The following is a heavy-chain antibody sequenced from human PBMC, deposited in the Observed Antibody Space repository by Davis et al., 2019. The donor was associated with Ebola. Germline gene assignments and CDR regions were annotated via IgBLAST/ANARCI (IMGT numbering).Heavy chain of an antibody. CDR1: GFTFSSSG. D-gene: IGHD1-26*01. J-gene: IGHJ6*02. V-gene: IGHV1-58*02. CDR3: AREGEATGRGYYYYGMDV. CDR2: IVVGSGST. Sequence: VKVSCKASGFTFSSSGMQWVRQARGQRLEWMGGIVVGSGSTTYAQKFRERLTMTRDMSTSTAYMELSRLRSDDTAVYYCAREGEATGRGYYYYGMDVWGQGTTVTVSS.